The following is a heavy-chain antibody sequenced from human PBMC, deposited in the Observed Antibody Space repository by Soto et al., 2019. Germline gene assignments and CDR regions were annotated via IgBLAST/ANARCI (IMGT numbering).Heavy chain of an antibody. CDR2: IKQDGTEK. J-gene: IGHJ4*02. D-gene: IGHD5-12*01. CDR1: GFTFSDYW. CDR3: ASVAI. V-gene: IGHV3-7*01. Sequence: EVQLVESGGGLVQPGGSLRLSCAASGFTFSDYWMCWVRQAPGKGLEWVANIKQDGTEKNYVDSVRGRFTISRDNPKNSLDLQMNSLTAEDTAVYYCASVAIWGQGTLVTVSS.